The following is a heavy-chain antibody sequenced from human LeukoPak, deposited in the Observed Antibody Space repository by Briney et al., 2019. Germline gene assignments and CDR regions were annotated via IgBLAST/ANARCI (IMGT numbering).Heavy chain of an antibody. Sequence: GGSLRLSYAASGFTFSDYYMSWIRQAPGKGLEWVSYISSSGSTIYYADSVKGRFTISRDNAKNSLYLQMNSLRAEDTAVYYCARDAFPYSSSSRDYFDYWGQGTLVTVSS. CDR1: GFTFSDYY. CDR3: ARDAFPYSSSSRDYFDY. J-gene: IGHJ4*02. D-gene: IGHD6-6*01. CDR2: ISSSGSTI. V-gene: IGHV3-11*04.